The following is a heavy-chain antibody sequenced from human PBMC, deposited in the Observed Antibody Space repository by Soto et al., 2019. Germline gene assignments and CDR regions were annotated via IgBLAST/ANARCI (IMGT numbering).Heavy chain of an antibody. CDR1: GGTFSSYA. V-gene: IGHV1-69*05. CDR3: AKPGSTRSNFVNYYYGMDV. CDR2: IIPIFGTA. Sequence: ASVKVSCKASGGTFSSYAISWVRQAPGQGLEWMGGIIPIFGTANYAQKFQGRVTITTDESTSTAYMELSSLRTEDTAVFYCAKPGSTRSNFVNYYYGMDVWGQGTTVTVSS. J-gene: IGHJ6*02. D-gene: IGHD4-4*01.